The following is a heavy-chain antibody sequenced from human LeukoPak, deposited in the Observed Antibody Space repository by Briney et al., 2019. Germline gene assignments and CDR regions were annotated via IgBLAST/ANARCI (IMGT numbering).Heavy chain of an antibody. V-gene: IGHV4-39*07. CDR2: IHYSETT. CDR3: ARDKYSSWRPFDY. Sequence: PSETLSLTCTVSGGSVSSSNYYWGWIRQPPGKGLEWIASIHYSETTYYNPSLKSRVTISVDTSKNQFSLKLSSVTAADTAVYYCARDKYSSWRPFDYWGQGTLVTVSS. D-gene: IGHD6-6*01. J-gene: IGHJ4*02. CDR1: GGSVSSSNYY.